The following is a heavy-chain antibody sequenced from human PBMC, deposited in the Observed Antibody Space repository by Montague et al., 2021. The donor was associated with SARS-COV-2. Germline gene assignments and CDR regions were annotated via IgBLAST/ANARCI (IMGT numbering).Heavy chain of an antibody. CDR3: ARVLHSSRFVWFDP. J-gene: IGHJ5*02. V-gene: IGHV4-59*01. D-gene: IGHD6-13*01. Sequence: SESLSLTCTVSGGSISSYYRSWIRQPPGKGLEWIGYIYYSGSTNYNPSLKSRVTISVDTSKNQFSLKLSSVTAADTAVYYCARVLHSSRFVWFDPWGQGTLVTVSS. CDR2: IYYSGST. CDR1: GGSISSYY.